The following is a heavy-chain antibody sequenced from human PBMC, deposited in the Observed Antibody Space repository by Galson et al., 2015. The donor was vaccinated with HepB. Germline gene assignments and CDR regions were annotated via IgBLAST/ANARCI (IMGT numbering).Heavy chain of an antibody. V-gene: IGHV4-39*01. J-gene: IGHJ4*02. Sequence: SETLSLTCTVSGGSISSSSYYWGWIRQPPGKGLEWIGSIYYSGSTYYNPSLKSRVTISVDTSKNQFSLKLSSVTAADTAVYYCARLPHVVVVAATSGGDYWGQGTLVTVSS. CDR2: IYYSGST. CDR3: ARLPHVVVVAATSGGDY. CDR1: GGSISSSSYY. D-gene: IGHD2-15*01.